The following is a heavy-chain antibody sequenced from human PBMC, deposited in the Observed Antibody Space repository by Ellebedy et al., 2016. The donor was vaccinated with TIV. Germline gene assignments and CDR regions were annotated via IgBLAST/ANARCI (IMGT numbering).Heavy chain of an antibody. V-gene: IGHV1-2*02. Sequence: ASVKVSXXASGYMFTDYYMHWVRQAPGQGLEWMGWINPNSGGTNYAQKFQGRVTMTRDTSISTAYMELSRVRSEDTAMYYCAREGDLPRGNWFDPWGQGTLVTVSS. J-gene: IGHJ5*02. CDR1: GYMFTDYY. CDR2: INPNSGGT. CDR3: AREGDLPRGNWFDP. D-gene: IGHD3-16*01.